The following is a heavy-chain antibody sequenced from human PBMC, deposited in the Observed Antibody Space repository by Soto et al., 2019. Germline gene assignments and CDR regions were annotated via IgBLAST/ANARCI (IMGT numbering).Heavy chain of an antibody. Sequence: GGSLRLSCAASGFTFSNAWMNWVRQAPGKGLEWVGRIKSKSDGGTKDDAAPVKGRFTISRDDYKNTLYMEMNSVKTEDTAVYHCATSYCCGWYSDNRYSYGMDVWGQGTTVTVSS. D-gene: IGHD6-19*01. J-gene: IGHJ6*02. CDR3: ATSYCCGWYSDNRYSYGMDV. CDR2: IKSKSDGGTK. V-gene: IGHV3-15*01. CDR1: GFTFSNAW.